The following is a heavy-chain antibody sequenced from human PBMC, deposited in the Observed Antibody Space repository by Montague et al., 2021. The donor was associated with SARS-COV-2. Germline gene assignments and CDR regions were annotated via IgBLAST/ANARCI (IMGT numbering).Heavy chain of an antibody. Sequence: SETLSLTCAVSCGAITSENWWSRVRQPLGKGLQLISETHQWGGTNYNPSLRSRVTILLDNSKNQFSLILTSVTAADTATYYCASHPVWQQLCTWGQGTQVSVSS. CDR1: CGAITSENW. CDR3: ASHPVWQQLCT. CDR2: THQWGGT. J-gene: IGHJ4*02. V-gene: IGHV4-4*02. D-gene: IGHD6-13*01.